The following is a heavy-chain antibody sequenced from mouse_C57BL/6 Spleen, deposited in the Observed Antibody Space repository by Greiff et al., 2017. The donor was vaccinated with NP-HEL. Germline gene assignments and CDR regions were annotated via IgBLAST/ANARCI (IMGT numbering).Heavy chain of an antibody. CDR3: ARYKRNRYYYAMDY. V-gene: IGHV1-39*01. J-gene: IGHJ4*01. Sequence: VQLQQSGPELVKPGASVKISCKASGYSFTDYNMNWVKQSTGKGLEWIGVINPNYGTTSYNQKFKGKATVTADQSSSTAYMQLNSLTSEDSAVYYCARYKRNRYYYAMDYWGQGTTVTVSS. CDR1: GYSFTDYN. CDR2: INPNYGTT. D-gene: IGHD1-3*01.